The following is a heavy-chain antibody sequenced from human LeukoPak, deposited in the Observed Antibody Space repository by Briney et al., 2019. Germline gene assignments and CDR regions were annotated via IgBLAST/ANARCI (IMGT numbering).Heavy chain of an antibody. CDR2: ISGSGGRT. D-gene: IGHD3-10*02. V-gene: IGHV3-23*01. Sequence: GGSLRLSCAASGFSFSTYGMSWVRQAPGKGLEWVSAISGSGGRTNYADSVKGRFTFSRDNAKNSLYLHMNSLRAEDTAVYYCAELGITMIGGVWGKGTTVTISS. CDR1: GFSFSTYG. J-gene: IGHJ6*04. CDR3: AELGITMIGGV.